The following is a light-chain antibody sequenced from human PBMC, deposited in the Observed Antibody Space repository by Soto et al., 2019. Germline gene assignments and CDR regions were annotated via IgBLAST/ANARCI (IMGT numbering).Light chain of an antibody. CDR2: DVS. CDR1: SSDVGGYNY. CDR3: SSYTSSSTL. Sequence: QSVLPQPASGSGSPGQSITISCTGTSSDVGGYNYVSWYQQHPGKAPKLMIYDVSNRPSGVSNRFSGSKSGNTASLTISGLQAEDEADYYCSSYTSSSTLFGTGTEVTVL. V-gene: IGLV2-14*01. J-gene: IGLJ1*01.